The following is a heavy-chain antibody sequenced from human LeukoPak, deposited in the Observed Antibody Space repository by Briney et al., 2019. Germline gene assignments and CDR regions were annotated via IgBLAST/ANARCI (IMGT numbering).Heavy chain of an antibody. Sequence: GGSLRLSCTASGFTFGNYAMSWFRQAPGKGLEWVGFIRSKAYGGTTEYAASVKGRFTISRDDSKSIAYLQMNSLKTEDTAVYYCTMGELPWEYYFDYWGQGTLVTVSS. CDR3: TMGELPWEYYFDY. D-gene: IGHD1-26*01. J-gene: IGHJ4*02. CDR2: IRSKAYGGTT. V-gene: IGHV3-49*03. CDR1: GFTFGNYA.